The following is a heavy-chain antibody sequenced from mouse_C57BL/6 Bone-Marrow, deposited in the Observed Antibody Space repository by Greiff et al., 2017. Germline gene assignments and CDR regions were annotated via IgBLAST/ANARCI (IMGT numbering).Heavy chain of an antibody. CDR2: ISSGGDYI. J-gene: IGHJ1*03. D-gene: IGHD2-1*01. V-gene: IGHV5-9-1*02. CDR1: GFTFSSYA. CDR3: TRDGNYFRWYFDV. Sequence: DVMLVESGEGLVKPGGSLKLSCAASGFTFSSYAMSWVRQTPEKRLEWVAYISSGGDYIYYADTVKGRFTISRDNARNTLYLQMSSLKSEDTAMYYCTRDGNYFRWYFDVWGTGTTVSVSS.